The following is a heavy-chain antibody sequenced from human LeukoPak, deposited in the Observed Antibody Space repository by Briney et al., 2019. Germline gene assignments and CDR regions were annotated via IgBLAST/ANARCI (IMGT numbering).Heavy chain of an antibody. CDR3: ARGYCSSTSCSLYYFGY. CDR2: IIPIFGTA. Sequence: ASVKVSCKASGGTFSSYAISWVRQAPGQGLEWMGGIIPIFGTANYAQKFQGRVTITTDESTSTAYMELSSLRSEDTAVYYCARGYCSSTSCSLYYFGYWGQGTLVTVSS. V-gene: IGHV1-69*05. D-gene: IGHD2-2*01. CDR1: GGTFSSYA. J-gene: IGHJ4*02.